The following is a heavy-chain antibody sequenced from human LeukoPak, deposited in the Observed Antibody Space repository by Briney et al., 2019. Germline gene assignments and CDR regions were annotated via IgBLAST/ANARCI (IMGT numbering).Heavy chain of an antibody. CDR2: INHSGST. D-gene: IGHD3-3*01. CDR3: ARARTIFGVVIIPDYFDY. CDR1: GGSISSGGYY. V-gene: IGHV4-39*07. J-gene: IGHJ4*02. Sequence: SETLSLTCTVSGGSISSGGYYWSWIRQPPGKGLEWIGEINHSGSTNYNPSLKSRVTISVDTSKNQFSLKLSSVTAADTAVYYCARARTIFGVVIIPDYFDYWGQGTLVTVSS.